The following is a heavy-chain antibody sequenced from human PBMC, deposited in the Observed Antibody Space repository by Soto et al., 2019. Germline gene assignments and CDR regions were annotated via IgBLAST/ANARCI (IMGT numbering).Heavy chain of an antibody. J-gene: IGHJ4*02. D-gene: IGHD6-13*01. V-gene: IGHV5-51*01. Sequence: GESLKISCQCSGYTFSHFWIAWVRQLPGKGLEYMGIIYPGDSETRYSPSFHGKVTISADRSIGTAYLQWSSLEASDSAFYFCARSPRSSPYFDYWGQGALVTVSS. CDR2: IYPGDSET. CDR1: GYTFSHFW. CDR3: ARSPRSSPYFDY.